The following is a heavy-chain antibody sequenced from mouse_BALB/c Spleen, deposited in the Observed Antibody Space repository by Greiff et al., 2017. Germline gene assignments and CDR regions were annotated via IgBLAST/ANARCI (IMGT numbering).Heavy chain of an antibody. CDR3: TSYYRYPWFAY. Sequence: QVQLQQPGAELVKPGASVKLSCKASGYTFTSYYMYWVKQRPGQGLEWIGGINPSNGGTNYNEKFKRKATLTVDKSSSTAYMQLSSLTSEDSAVYYCTSYYRYPWFAYWGQGTLVTVSA. CDR1: GYTFTSYY. V-gene: IGHV1S16*01. CDR2: INPSNGGT. J-gene: IGHJ3*01. D-gene: IGHD2-14*01.